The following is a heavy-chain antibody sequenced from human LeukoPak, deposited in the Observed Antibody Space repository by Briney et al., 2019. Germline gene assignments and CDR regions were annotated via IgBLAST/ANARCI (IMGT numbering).Heavy chain of an antibody. CDR3: AKDPKYSSSWYS. CDR1: GYTFTSYY. J-gene: IGHJ4*02. Sequence: ASVKVSCKASGYTFTSYYMHWVRQAPGQGLEWMGIVNPSGGSTSYAQKFQGRVTMTRDTSTSTVYMELNSLRAEDTAVYYCAKDPKYSSSWYSWGQGTLVTVSS. V-gene: IGHV1-46*01. D-gene: IGHD6-13*01. CDR2: VNPSGGST.